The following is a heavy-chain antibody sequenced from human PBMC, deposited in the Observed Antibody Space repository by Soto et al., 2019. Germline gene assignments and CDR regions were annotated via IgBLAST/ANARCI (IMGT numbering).Heavy chain of an antibody. CDR2: IYYSGST. D-gene: IGHD6-6*01. Sequence: KTSETLSLTCTVSGGSISHYYWNWIRQPPGKGLEWIGYIYYSGSTNYNPSLKSRITMSVDTSKNQFSLKLRSVTAADTAVYYCARDPWSIAARFDYWGPGTLVTVSS. V-gene: IGHV4-59*01. CDR3: ARDPWSIAARFDY. J-gene: IGHJ4*02. CDR1: GGSISHYY.